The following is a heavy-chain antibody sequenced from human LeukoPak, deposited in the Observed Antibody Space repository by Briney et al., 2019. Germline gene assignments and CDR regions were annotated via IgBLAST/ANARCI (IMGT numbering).Heavy chain of an antibody. V-gene: IGHV3-7*01. CDR2: IKQDGDEK. CDR1: GFTFSSYW. D-gene: IGHD4-17*01. J-gene: IGHJ4*02. Sequence: GGSLRLSCAASGFTFSSYWMTWVRQAPGKGLEWVANIKQDGDEKYYVDSVKGRFTISRDNAKSSLYLQMNSLRAEDTAVYYCARVDGDYIGGVNGYWGQGTLVTVSS. CDR3: ARVDGDYIGGVNGY.